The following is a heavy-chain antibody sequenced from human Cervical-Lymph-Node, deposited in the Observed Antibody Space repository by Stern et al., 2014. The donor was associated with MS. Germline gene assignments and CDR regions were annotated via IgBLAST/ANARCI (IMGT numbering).Heavy chain of an antibody. D-gene: IGHD2-15*01. Sequence: VQLVQSGAEAKKPGSSVNVSCKASGGTFSSSYAVSWVRQAPGQGLEWMGRIIPIIGLPNYAQKFQTRLTITADKSTSTVYMELSSLTSEDTAVYYCARGIVTNRPAATLHNLFDPWGQGTLVTVSS. CDR1: GGTFSSSYA. CDR3: ARGIVTNRPAATLHNLFDP. CDR2: IIPIIGLP. V-gene: IGHV1-69*04. J-gene: IGHJ5*02.